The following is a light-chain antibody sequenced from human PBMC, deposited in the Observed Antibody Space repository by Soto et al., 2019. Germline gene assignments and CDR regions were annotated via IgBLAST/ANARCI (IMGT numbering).Light chain of an antibody. V-gene: IGLV2-18*02. J-gene: IGLJ1*01. CDR2: EVS. CDR3: SSYTSSSTYV. Sequence: QSVLTQPPSVSGSPGQSVTISCTGTSSDVGNYNRVSWYQQPPGTAPKVIIYEVSNRPSVVPDRFSGSKSGNTASLTISGLQAEDEADYYCSSYTSSSTYVFGTGTKVTVL. CDR1: SSDVGNYNR.